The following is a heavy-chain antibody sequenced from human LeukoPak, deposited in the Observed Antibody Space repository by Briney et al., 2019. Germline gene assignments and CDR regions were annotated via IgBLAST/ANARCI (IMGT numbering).Heavy chain of an antibody. Sequence: SETLSLTCAVYGGSFSGYYWSWIRQPPGKGLEWIGEINHSGSTNYNPSLKSRVTISVDTSKNQFSLKLSSVTAADTAVYYCARGHGLRKGNWFDPWGQGTLVTVSS. D-gene: IGHD3-10*01. J-gene: IGHJ5*02. CDR1: GGSFSGYY. CDR2: INHSGST. CDR3: ARGHGLRKGNWFDP. V-gene: IGHV4-34*01.